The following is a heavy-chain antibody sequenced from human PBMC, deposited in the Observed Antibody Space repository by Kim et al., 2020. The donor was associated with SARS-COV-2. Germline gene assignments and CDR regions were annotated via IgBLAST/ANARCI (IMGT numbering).Heavy chain of an antibody. V-gene: IGHV3-48*02. CDR3: ARGRSYGLPNWFDP. D-gene: IGHD5-18*01. J-gene: IGHJ5*02. Sequence: ADSVKGRFTISRDNAKNSLYLQMNSLRDEDTAVYYCARGRSYGLPNWFDPWGQGTLVTVSS.